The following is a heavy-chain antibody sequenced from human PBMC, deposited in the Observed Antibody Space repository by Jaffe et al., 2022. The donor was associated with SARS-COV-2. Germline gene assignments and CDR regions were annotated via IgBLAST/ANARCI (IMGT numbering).Heavy chain of an antibody. CDR3: ARSLSRGVVVNYYYYGMDV. CDR1: GFTFSSYG. V-gene: IGHV3-33*01. J-gene: IGHJ6*02. Sequence: QVQLVESGGGVVQPGRSLRLSCAASGFTFSSYGMHWVRQAPGKGLEWVAVIWYDGSNKYYADSVKGRFTISRDNSKNTLYLQMNSLRAEDTAVYYCARSLSRGVVVNYYYYGMDVWGQGTTVTVSS. CDR2: IWYDGSNK. D-gene: IGHD3-22*01.